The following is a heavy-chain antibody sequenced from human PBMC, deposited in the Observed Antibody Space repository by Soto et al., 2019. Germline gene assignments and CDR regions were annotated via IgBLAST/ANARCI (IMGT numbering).Heavy chain of an antibody. CDR2: IYYSGST. Sequence: SETLSLTCTVSGGSISSGGYYWSWIRQHPGKGLEWIGYIYYSGSTYYNPSLKSRVTISVDTSKNQFSLKLSSVTAADTAVYYCARDGLGDCTNGVCYNNYFDYWGQGTLVTVSS. J-gene: IGHJ4*02. D-gene: IGHD2-8*01. V-gene: IGHV4-31*03. CDR1: GGSISSGGYY. CDR3: ARDGLGDCTNGVCYNNYFDY.